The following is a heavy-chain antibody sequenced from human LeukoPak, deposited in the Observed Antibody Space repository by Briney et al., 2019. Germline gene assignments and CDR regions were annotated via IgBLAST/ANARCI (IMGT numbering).Heavy chain of an antibody. CDR2: IKSQTDGGTT. Sequence: PGGSLRLSCAASGFTFSSYWMSWVRQAPGKGLEWVGRIKSQTDGGTTDYAAPVKGRFSISRDDSKNTLYLQMNSLKTEDTAVYYCTTVYPGLWGQGTLVTVSS. D-gene: IGHD2/OR15-2a*01. J-gene: IGHJ4*02. CDR3: TTVYPGL. V-gene: IGHV3-15*01. CDR1: GFTFSSYW.